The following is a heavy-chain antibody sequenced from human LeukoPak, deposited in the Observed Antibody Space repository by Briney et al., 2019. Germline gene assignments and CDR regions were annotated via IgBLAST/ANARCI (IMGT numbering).Heavy chain of an antibody. J-gene: IGHJ1*01. CDR3: ARAIKRDLNYYGSGSYRGYFQH. Sequence: PSETLSLTCTVSGGSINNGGYYWSWIRQHPGKGLEWIGYIYYSGSTYYNPSLKSRVTISVDTSKNQFSLKLSSVTAADTAVYYCARAIKRDLNYYGSGSYRGYFQHWGQGTLVTVSS. CDR2: IYYSGST. CDR1: GGSINNGGYY. V-gene: IGHV4-30-4*01. D-gene: IGHD3-10*01.